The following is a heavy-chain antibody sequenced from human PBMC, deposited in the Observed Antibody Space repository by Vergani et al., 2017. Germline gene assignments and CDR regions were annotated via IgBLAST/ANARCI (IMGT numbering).Heavy chain of an antibody. D-gene: IGHD4-23*01. CDR3: ARDFWDGGNTDTYGMDV. CDR2: IIPIFGTA. Sequence: QVQLVQSGAEVKKPGSSVKVSCKASGGTFSSYAISWVRQAPGQGLEWMGGIIPIFGTANYAQKFQGRVTITADESTSTAYMELSSLRSEDTAVYYCARDFWDGGNTDTYGMDVGGQGTTVTVSS. CDR1: GGTFSSYA. V-gene: IGHV1-69*01. J-gene: IGHJ6*02.